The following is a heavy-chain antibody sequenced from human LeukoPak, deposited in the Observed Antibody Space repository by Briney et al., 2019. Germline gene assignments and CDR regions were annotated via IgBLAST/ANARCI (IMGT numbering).Heavy chain of an antibody. V-gene: IGHV3-21*01. CDR1: GFTFSSYS. CDR3: ARETTEEYYYDPTVDY. J-gene: IGHJ4*02. Sequence: PGGSLRLSCAASGFTFSSYSMNWVRQAPGKGLEWVSSISSSSSYIYYADSVKGRFTISRDNAKSSLYLQMNSLRAEDTAVYYCARETTEEYYYDPTVDYWGQGTLVTVSS. CDR2: ISSSSSYI. D-gene: IGHD3-22*01.